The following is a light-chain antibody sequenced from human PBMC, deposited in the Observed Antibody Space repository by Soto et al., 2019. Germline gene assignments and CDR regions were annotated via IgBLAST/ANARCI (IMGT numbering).Light chain of an antibody. J-gene: IGKJ1*01. CDR1: QSVSGSY. Sequence: EIVLTQSPGTLSLSPGERATLSCRASQSVSGSYLAWNQQKPGQAPRLLIYGASSRATGIPDTFSGSGSGTDFTLTISRLEPVDFAVYYCQQYGSSRTFGLGTKVEIK. V-gene: IGKV3-20*01. CDR2: GAS. CDR3: QQYGSSRT.